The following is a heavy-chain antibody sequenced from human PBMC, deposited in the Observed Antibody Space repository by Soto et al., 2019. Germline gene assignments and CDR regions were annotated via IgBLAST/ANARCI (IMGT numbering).Heavy chain of an antibody. J-gene: IGHJ6*02. CDR2: IGTAGDT. V-gene: IGHV3-13*01. CDR3: AILGSYYDSSSLSQYGMDV. Sequence: GGSLRLSCAASGFTFSSYDMHWVRQATGKGLEWVSAIGTAGDTYYPGSVKGRFTISRENAKNSLYLQMNSLRAEDTAVYYCAILGSYYDSSSLSQYGMDVWGQGTTVTVSS. D-gene: IGHD3-22*01. CDR1: GFTFSSYD.